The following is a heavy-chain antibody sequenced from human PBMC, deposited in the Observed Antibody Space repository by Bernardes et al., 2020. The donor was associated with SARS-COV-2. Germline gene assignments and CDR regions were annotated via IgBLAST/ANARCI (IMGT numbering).Heavy chain of an antibody. J-gene: IGHJ4*02. Sequence: GGSLRLSCAASGFTFSSYAMHWVRQAPGKGLEWVAVISYDGSNKYYADSVKGRFTISRDNSKNTLYLQMNSLRAEDTAVYYCARVYSGSYLGYFDYWGQGTLVTVAS. V-gene: IGHV3-30-3*01. CDR1: GFTFSSYA. CDR3: ARVYSGSYLGYFDY. CDR2: ISYDGSNK. D-gene: IGHD1-26*01.